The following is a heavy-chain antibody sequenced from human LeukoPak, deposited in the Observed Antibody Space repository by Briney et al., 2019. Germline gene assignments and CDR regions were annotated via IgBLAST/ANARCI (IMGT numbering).Heavy chain of an antibody. D-gene: IGHD6-13*01. CDR1: GFTVSGNY. V-gene: IGHV3-7*01. CDR3: VMYSRADY. CDR2: IKQDGSEK. J-gene: IGHJ4*02. Sequence: GGSLRLSCAVSGFTVSGNYMSWVRQAPGKGLEWVANIKQDGSEKYYVDSVKGRFTISRDNAKNSLYLQMNSLRAEDTAVYYCVMYSRADYWGQGTLVTVSS.